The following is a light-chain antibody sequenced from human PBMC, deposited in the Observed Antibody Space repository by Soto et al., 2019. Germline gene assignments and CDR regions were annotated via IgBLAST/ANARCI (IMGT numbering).Light chain of an antibody. Sequence: QSVLTQPPSASGSPGQSVTISGTGTSSDVGAYIFVSWYQQHPGKAPKLMVYDVNRRPPGVPDRFFGSKSGNTASLTVSGLQAEDEADYYCVSFAGGTDVFGTGTKVTVL. CDR2: DVN. CDR1: SSDVGAYIF. CDR3: VSFAGGTDV. V-gene: IGLV2-8*01. J-gene: IGLJ1*01.